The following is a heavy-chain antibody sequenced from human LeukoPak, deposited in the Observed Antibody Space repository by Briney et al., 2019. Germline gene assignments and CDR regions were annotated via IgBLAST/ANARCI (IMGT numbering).Heavy chain of an antibody. CDR3: ARGTPLFDY. J-gene: IGHJ4*02. Sequence: SETLSLTCTVSGGSISSYYWSWIRQPPGKGLEWIGYIYYSGSTNYNPSLKSRVTISVDTSKNQFSLKLSSVTAAGTAVYYCARGTPLFDYWGQGTLVTVSS. V-gene: IGHV4-59*01. CDR1: GGSISSYY. CDR2: IYYSGST. D-gene: IGHD2-2*01.